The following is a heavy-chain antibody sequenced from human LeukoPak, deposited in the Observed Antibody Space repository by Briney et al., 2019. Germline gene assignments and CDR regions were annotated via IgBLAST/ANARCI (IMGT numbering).Heavy chain of an antibody. J-gene: IGHJ4*02. Sequence: GGSLRLSCAASGFTFSSYGMHWVRQAPGKGLEWVAFIRYDGSNKYYADSVKGRFTISRDNSKNTLYLQMNSLRAEDTAVYYCANIWDSSGYYYYFDYWGQGTLVTVSP. CDR3: ANIWDSSGYYYYFDY. D-gene: IGHD3-22*01. CDR2: IRYDGSNK. CDR1: GFTFSSYG. V-gene: IGHV3-30*02.